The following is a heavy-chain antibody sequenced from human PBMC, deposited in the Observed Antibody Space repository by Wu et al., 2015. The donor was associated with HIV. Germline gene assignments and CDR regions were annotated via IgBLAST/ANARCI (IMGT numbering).Heavy chain of an antibody. V-gene: IGHV4-59*01. D-gene: IGHD3-10*01. Sequence: QVQLQESGPGLVKPSETLSLTCTVSGGSISSYYWSWIRQPPGKGLEWIGYIYYSGSTNYNPSLKSRVTISVDTSKNQFSLKLSSVTAADTAVYYCARDQDYYGSGPAGFDPWGQGTLVTVSS. CDR3: ARDQDYYGSGPAGFDP. CDR1: GGSISSYY. CDR2: IYYSGST. J-gene: IGHJ5*02.